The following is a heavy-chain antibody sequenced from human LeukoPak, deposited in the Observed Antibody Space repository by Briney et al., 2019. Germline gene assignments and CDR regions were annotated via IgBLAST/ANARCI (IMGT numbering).Heavy chain of an antibody. CDR2: INYSGST. V-gene: IGHV4-59*01. CDR1: GGSISSYY. D-gene: IGHD6-19*01. J-gene: IGHJ4*02. Sequence: SETLSLTCTVSGGSISSYYWSWSRQPPGKGLEWIGYINYSGSTNYNPSLKSRVTISVDTSRNQFSLKLTSVTAADTAVYYCARRFDSSGWSYTDYWGQGTLVTVSS. CDR3: ARRFDSSGWSYTDY.